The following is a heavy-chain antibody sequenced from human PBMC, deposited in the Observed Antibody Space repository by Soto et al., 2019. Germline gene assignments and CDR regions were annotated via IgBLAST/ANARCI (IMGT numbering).Heavy chain of an antibody. CDR2: INPSEGRT. CDR1: GYPFTSYH. V-gene: IGHV1-46*01. J-gene: IGHJ5*02. D-gene: IGHD4-4*01. CDR3: ARGREYSFGYNWFDP. Sequence: QVQLVQSGAEVRKPGASVKLSCQTSGYPFTSYHMHWVRQAPGQGLEWMGVINPSEGRTRYSQKFEDRLTMTRDTSTNTVYMELRSLSSDDTATYFCARGREYSFGYNWFDPWGQGALLTVSS.